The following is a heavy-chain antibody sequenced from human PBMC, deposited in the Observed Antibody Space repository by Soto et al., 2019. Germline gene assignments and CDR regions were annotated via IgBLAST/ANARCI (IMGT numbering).Heavy chain of an antibody. CDR1: GYPLTAKY. J-gene: IGHJ5*02. D-gene: IGHD6-13*01. CDR3: AKRGSSWTEWFDP. CDR2: INPSSGGT. V-gene: IGHV1-2*02. Sequence: QVQLVQSGAEVKKPGASGKVSCKASGYPLTAKYLHWARQAPGQGLEWMGWINPSSGGTKEAQKFRGRVTMTRDTSISAAYMELSRLTSADTAVYYCAKRGSSWTEWFDPWGQGTLVTVSS.